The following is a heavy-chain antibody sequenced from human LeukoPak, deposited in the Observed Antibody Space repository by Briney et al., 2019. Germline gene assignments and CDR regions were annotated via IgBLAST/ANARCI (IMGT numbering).Heavy chain of an antibody. V-gene: IGHV3-9*01. CDR3: AKANYYDSSANY. Sequence: PGGSLRLSCAASGSTFDDYAMHWVRQAPGKGLEWVSGISWNSGSIGYADSVKGRFTISRDNAKNSLYLQMNSLRAEDTALYYCAKANYYDSSANYWGQGTLVTVSS. CDR2: ISWNSGSI. CDR1: GSTFDDYA. D-gene: IGHD3-22*01. J-gene: IGHJ4*02.